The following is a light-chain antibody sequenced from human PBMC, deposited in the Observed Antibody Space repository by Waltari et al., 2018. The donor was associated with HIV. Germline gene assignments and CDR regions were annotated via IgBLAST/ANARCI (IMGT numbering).Light chain of an antibody. V-gene: IGLV2-11*01. CDR2: DVS. Sequence: QSALTQPRSVSGSPGQSVTISCTGTSSDVGGYNYVSWYQQHPGKAPKLMIYDVSKRPSGVPDRFSGSKSGNTASLTISGLQAEDEADYYCCSYAGSYNFVFGGGTKLTVL. J-gene: IGLJ2*01. CDR1: SSDVGGYNY. CDR3: CSYAGSYNFV.